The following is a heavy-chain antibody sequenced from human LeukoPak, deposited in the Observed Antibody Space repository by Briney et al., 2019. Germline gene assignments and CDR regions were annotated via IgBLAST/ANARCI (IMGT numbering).Heavy chain of an antibody. V-gene: IGHV7-4-1*02. D-gene: IGHD2-8*01. J-gene: IGHJ4*02. Sequence: GASVKVSCKASGYTFTSYAMNWVRQAPGQGLEWMGWINTNTGNPTYAQGFIGRFVFSLDTSISTAYLQISSLKAEDTAVYYCASFFCTSALCYYLDYWGQGTLVTVSS. CDR2: INTNTGNP. CDR1: GYTFTSYA. CDR3: ASFFCTSALCYYLDY.